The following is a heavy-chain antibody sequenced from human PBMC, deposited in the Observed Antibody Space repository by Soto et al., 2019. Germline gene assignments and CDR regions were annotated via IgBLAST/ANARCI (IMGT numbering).Heavy chain of an antibody. CDR2: IYYSGST. D-gene: IGHD3-22*01. CDR1: GGSISSYY. Sequence: SETLSLTCTVSGGSISSYYWSWIRQPPGKGLEWIGYIYYSGSTNYNPSLKSRVTISVDTSKNQFSLKLSSVTAADTAVYYCARDRYYDSSGYDYWGQGTLVTVSS. V-gene: IGHV4-59*12. J-gene: IGHJ4*02. CDR3: ARDRYYDSSGYDY.